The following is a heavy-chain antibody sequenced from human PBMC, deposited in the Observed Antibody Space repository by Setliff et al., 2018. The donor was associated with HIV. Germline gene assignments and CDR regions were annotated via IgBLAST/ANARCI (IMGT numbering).Heavy chain of an antibody. CDR1: GGSIGIRSYF. D-gene: IGHD1-7*01. J-gene: IGHJ6*03. Sequence: SETLSLTCTVSGGSIGIRSYFWGWIRQPPGKGLEWIGSVYSSGSTNYNPSLKSRVTISVDTSKNQFSLKLSSVTAADTAVYYCARGDGTKYYYYYYMDVWGKGTTVTVS. CDR2: VYSSGST. CDR3: ARGDGTKYYYYYYMDV. V-gene: IGHV4-39*07.